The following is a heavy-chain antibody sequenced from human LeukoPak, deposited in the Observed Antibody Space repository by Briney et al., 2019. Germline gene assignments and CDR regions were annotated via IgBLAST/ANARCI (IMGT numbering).Heavy chain of an antibody. J-gene: IGHJ4*02. CDR2: INAGNGNT. CDR3: ARGYCSSTSCYLLLDC. V-gene: IGHV1-3*01. Sequence: ASVKVSCKASGYTFTSYAMHWVRQAPGQRLEWMGWINAGNGNTKYSQKLQGRVTITRDTSASTAYMELSSLRSEDTAVYYCARGYCSSTSCYLLLDCWGQGTLVTVSS. D-gene: IGHD2-2*01. CDR1: GYTFTSYA.